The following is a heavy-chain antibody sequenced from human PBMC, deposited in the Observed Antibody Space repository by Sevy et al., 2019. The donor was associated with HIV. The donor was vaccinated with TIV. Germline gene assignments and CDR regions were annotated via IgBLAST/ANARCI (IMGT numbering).Heavy chain of an antibody. Sequence: SETLSLTCAVSGGSIGSGAYAWSWIRQPPGKGLEWIGYFYQAGSTYYKPSLKSRVSMSVDRSKNQFSLNLSSVTAADTAIYYCVRVHRPYYFDYSGQGTLVTVSS. V-gene: IGHV4-30-2*01. CDR2: FYQAGST. CDR3: VRVHRPYYFDY. CDR1: GGSIGSGAYA. J-gene: IGHJ4*02.